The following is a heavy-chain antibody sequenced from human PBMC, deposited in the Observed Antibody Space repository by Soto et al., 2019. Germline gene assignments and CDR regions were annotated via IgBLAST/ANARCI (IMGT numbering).Heavy chain of an antibody. Sequence: QVQLQESGPGLVKPSETLSLTCTVSGGSIGSYYWNWIRQPPGKGLEWIGYVYYSGSTNYNPSLKSRVTISVDTSKNQFSLKLSSVTAAATAVYYCARDGGFYYGMDVWGQETTVTVSS. J-gene: IGHJ6*02. V-gene: IGHV4-59*01. CDR3: ARDGGFYYGMDV. CDR2: VYYSGST. D-gene: IGHD3-3*01. CDR1: GGSIGSYY.